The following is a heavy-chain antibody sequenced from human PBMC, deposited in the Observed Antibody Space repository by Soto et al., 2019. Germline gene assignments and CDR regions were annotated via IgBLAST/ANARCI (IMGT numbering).Heavy chain of an antibody. V-gene: IGHV1-3*04. CDR1: GYTFTGNA. CDR3: ATEGYDSSSYPLGY. CDR2: INTGNGNT. Sequence: QVHLVQSGAEVKKPGASVKVSCKASGYTFTGNAMHWERQAPGQRLEWMGWINTGNGNTKYSQKFQGRVTISRDTSATTTYMELSSLRFEDTAVYYCATEGYDSSSYPLGYWGQGTLVTGSS. D-gene: IGHD3-22*01. J-gene: IGHJ4*02.